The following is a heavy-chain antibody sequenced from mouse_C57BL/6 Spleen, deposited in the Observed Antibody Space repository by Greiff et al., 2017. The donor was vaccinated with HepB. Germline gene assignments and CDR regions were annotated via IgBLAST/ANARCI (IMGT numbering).Heavy chain of an antibody. CDR1: GYAFSSSW. Sequence: QVQLQQSGPELVKPGASVKISCKASGYAFSSSWMNWVKQRPGKGLEWIGRIYPGDGDTNYNGKFKGKATLTADKSSSTAYMQLSSLTSEDSAVYFCARRGGYDEGYFDYWGQGTTLTVSS. CDR3: ARRGGYDEGYFDY. D-gene: IGHD2-2*01. CDR2: IYPGDGDT. V-gene: IGHV1-82*01. J-gene: IGHJ2*01.